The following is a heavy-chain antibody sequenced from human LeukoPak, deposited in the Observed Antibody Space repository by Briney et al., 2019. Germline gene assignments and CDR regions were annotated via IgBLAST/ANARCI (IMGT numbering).Heavy chain of an antibody. CDR2: INHSGRT. J-gene: IGHJ4*02. CDR3: ARGTLYSGWSYYFDY. D-gene: IGHD6-19*01. V-gene: IGHV4-34*01. CDR1: GVSLSGYY. Sequence: PSETLSLTCAVSGVSLSGYYWGWIRQTPGKGLEWIGEINHSGRTNYNPSLKSRVTISADTSKNQFSLELRSVTAADTAMYYCARGTLYSGWSYYFDYWGQGSQVTVSS.